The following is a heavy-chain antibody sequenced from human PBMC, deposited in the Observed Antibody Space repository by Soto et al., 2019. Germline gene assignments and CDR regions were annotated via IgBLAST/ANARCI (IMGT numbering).Heavy chain of an antibody. D-gene: IGHD3-22*01. CDR2: MSYDGSRT. CDR3: ARWVGGSMYDNSGKYDS. CDR1: GFIFSGSG. J-gene: IGHJ5*01. V-gene: IGHV3-30*03. Sequence: QVQLVESGGGVVQPGRSLRLTCAASGFIFSGSGMHWVRQAPAKGLEWVALMSYDGSRTYYADSVRDRFTISRDNGQNTLYLQMNSLRAEDTAVYFCARWVGGSMYDNSGKYDSWGQGTLVILSS.